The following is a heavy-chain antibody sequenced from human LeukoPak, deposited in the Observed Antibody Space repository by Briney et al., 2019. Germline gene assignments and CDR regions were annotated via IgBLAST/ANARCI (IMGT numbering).Heavy chain of an antibody. CDR1: GFTFSSYA. D-gene: IGHD4-23*01. CDR2: ISYDGS. Sequence: PGGSLRLSCAASGFTFSSYATHWVRQAPGKGLEWVAVISYDGSNADSVKGRFTVSRDNSKNTLYLQMNSLRAEDTAVYYCARALESGNSDAGFWGQGTLVTVSS. CDR3: ARALESGNSDAGF. J-gene: IGHJ1*01. V-gene: IGHV3-30-3*01.